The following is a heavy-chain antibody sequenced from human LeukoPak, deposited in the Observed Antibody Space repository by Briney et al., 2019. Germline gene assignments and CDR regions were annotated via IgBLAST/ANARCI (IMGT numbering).Heavy chain of an antibody. Sequence: SETLSLTCTVSGASINSYYWSWIRQPPGKGLEWIGSIYHSGSTYYNPSLKSRVTISVDTSKNQFSLKLSSVTAADTAVYYCARGGGYSGSYFYGSLDYWGQGTLVTVSS. V-gene: IGHV4-38-2*02. CDR2: IYHSGST. CDR1: GASINSYY. CDR3: ARGGGYSGSYFYGSLDY. J-gene: IGHJ4*02. D-gene: IGHD1-26*01.